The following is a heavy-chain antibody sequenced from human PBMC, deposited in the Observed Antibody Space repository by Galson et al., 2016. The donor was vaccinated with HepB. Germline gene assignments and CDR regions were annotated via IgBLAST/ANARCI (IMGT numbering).Heavy chain of an antibody. CDR3: AVYSFPIAAAGPARSLQH. J-gene: IGHJ1*01. V-gene: IGHV3-74*01. CDR1: GFTFSSSW. Sequence: SLRLSCAASGFTFSSSWMHWVRQAPGKGLVWVSRINSDGSSINYADSVKGRFTISRDNAKNTLYLQMNSLRAEDTAVYYCAVYSFPIAAAGPARSLQHWGQGTLVTVSS. D-gene: IGHD6-13*01. CDR2: INSDGSSI.